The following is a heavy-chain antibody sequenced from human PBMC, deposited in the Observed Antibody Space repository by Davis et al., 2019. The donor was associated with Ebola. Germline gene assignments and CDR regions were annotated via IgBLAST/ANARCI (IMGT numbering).Heavy chain of an antibody. V-gene: IGHV3-23*01. CDR2: ISGSGGST. D-gene: IGHD3-10*01. Sequence: GESLKISCAASGFTFSSYAMSWVRQAPGKGLEWVSAISGSGGSTYYADSVKGRFTISRDNSKNTLYLQMSSLRAEDTAVYYCAIARNYYGSQPIDYWGQGTLVTVSS. J-gene: IGHJ4*02. CDR1: GFTFSSYA. CDR3: AIARNYYGSQPIDY.